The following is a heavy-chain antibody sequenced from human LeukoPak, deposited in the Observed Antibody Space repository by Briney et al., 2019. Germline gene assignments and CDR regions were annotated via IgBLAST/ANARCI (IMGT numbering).Heavy chain of an antibody. Sequence: APVKVSYKASRGTFSRYAISWVRQAPGQGLEWMGGFIPILGTANYAQKVQGRVTITADESTSTAYMELSSLRSEDTAVYYCARGRASIAVADTYNYYYMDGWGKGTTVTIPS. V-gene: IGHV1-69*13. D-gene: IGHD6-19*01. CDR2: FIPILGTA. J-gene: IGHJ6*03. CDR3: ARGRASIAVADTYNYYYMDG. CDR1: RGTFSRYA.